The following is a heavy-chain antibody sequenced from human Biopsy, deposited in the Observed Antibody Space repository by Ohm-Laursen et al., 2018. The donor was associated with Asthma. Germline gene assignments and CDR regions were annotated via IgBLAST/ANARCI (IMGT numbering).Heavy chain of an antibody. Sequence: SSAKVSCKSLGGTFNTYVIGWARQAPGQGLEWTGGINSVFGTTTYPQKFQDRVTINADDSTSTVYMELSSLRSEDTAVYYCARKAGSCISRTCYSLDFWGQGTLVTVSS. CDR2: INSVFGTT. CDR3: ARKAGSCISRTCYSLDF. D-gene: IGHD2-2*01. V-gene: IGHV1-69*01. CDR1: GGTFNTYV. J-gene: IGHJ4*02.